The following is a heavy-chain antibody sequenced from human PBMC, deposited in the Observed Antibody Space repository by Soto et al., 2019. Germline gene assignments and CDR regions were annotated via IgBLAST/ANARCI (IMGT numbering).Heavy chain of an antibody. J-gene: IGHJ4*02. CDR3: ARISSDGYTYLDY. V-gene: IGHV2-26*01. CDR2: IFSNDEK. Sequence: QVTLKESGPVLVKPTETLTLTCTVSGFSLSNAKMGVTWIRQPPGKALEWLGHIFSNDEKSYSTSLKSSPTISKDTSKSQVVLTMTNMAPVDTATSFCARISSDGYTYLDYWGQGTLVTVSS. D-gene: IGHD5-12*01. CDR1: GFSLSNAKMG.